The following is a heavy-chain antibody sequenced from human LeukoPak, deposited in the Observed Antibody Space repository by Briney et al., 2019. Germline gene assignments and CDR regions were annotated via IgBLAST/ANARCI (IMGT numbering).Heavy chain of an antibody. D-gene: IGHD2-21*01. V-gene: IGHV3-7*01. Sequence: GGSLRLSCAASGFSFSLYWMTWVRQAPGKGLEWVANIRRDGGVENYMDSVKGRFTISRDNAKNSLYLQMDSLRAEDTAVYYCARDSSPYCGSDCYFDASDIWGQGTMVTVSS. CDR1: GFSFSLYW. CDR2: IRRDGGVE. CDR3: ARDSSPYCGSDCYFDASDI. J-gene: IGHJ3*02.